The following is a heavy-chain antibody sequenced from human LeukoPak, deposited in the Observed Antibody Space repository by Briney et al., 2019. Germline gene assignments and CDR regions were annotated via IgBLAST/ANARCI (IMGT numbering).Heavy chain of an antibody. J-gene: IGHJ6*03. V-gene: IGHV3-23*01. CDR1: GFAFKDSA. CDR3: ARVHWNYVYMDV. Sequence: GGSLRLSCAASGFAFKDSAMTWVRQAPGKGLEWVSLISASGANTYSTDSVKGRFTLSRDNSENTLYLQMNSLRAEDTAVYYCARVHWNYVYMDVWGKGTTVTVSS. CDR2: ISASGANT. D-gene: IGHD1-7*01.